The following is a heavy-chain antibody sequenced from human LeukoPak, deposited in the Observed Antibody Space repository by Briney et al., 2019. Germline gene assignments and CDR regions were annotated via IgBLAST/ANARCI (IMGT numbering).Heavy chain of an antibody. CDR1: GGSFSGYY. Sequence: SETLSLTCAVYGGSFSGYYWSWIRQPPGEGLEWIGSIYYSGSTYYNPSLKSRVTISVDTSKNQFSLKLSSVTAADTAVYYCARQTGTTDQNHYYYYGMDVWGQGTTVTVSS. CDR3: ARQTGTTDQNHYYYYGMDV. D-gene: IGHD1-7*01. V-gene: IGHV4-34*01. J-gene: IGHJ6*02. CDR2: IYYSGST.